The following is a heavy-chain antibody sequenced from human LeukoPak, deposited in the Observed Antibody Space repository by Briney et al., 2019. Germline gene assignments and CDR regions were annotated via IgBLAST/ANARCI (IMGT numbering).Heavy chain of an antibody. CDR1: GGSISSYY. V-gene: IGHV4-59*01. J-gene: IGHJ3*02. CDR2: IYYSGST. CDR3: ARRVWFGEYAYAFDI. D-gene: IGHD3-10*01. Sequence: SETLSLTCTVSGGSISSYYWSWIRQPPGKGLEWIGYIYYSGSTNYNPSLKSRVTISVDTSKNQFSLKLSSVTAADTAVYYCARRVWFGEYAYAFDIWGQGTMVTVSS.